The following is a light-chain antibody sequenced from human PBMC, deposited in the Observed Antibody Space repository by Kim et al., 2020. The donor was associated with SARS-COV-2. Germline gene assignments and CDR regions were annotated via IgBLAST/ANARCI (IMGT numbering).Light chain of an antibody. CDR1: QSVSSY. CDR3: QHRSNWPLT. CDR2: DAS. J-gene: IGKJ4*01. V-gene: IGKV3-11*01. Sequence: EIVLTQSPVTLSLSPGERATISCRASQSVSSYLAWYQQKPGQAPRLLIYDASNRATGIPARFSGSGSGTDFTLTISSLEPEDFAVYYCQHRSNWPLTFGGGTKVDIK.